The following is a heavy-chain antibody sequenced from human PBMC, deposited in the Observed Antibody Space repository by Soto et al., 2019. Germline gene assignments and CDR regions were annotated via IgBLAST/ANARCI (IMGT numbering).Heavy chain of an antibody. V-gene: IGHV1-58*01. CDR3: AAANWYALLRYYYSGMDV. J-gene: IGHJ6*02. CDR2: IVVGSGNT. CDR1: GFTFTSCA. Sequence: VASVKVSCKASGFTFTSCAVRWVRQARGQRLEWIGWIVVGSGNTNYAQKFQERVTITRDMSTSTAYMELSSLRSEDTAVYYCAAANWYALLRYYYSGMDVWGQGTTVTVSS. D-gene: IGHD1-1*01.